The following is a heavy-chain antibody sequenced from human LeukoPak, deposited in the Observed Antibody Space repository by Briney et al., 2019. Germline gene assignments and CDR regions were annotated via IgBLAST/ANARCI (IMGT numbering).Heavy chain of an antibody. J-gene: IGHJ4*02. D-gene: IGHD3-10*01. V-gene: IGHV3-33*01. CDR3: AREIFGSGSHPDY. Sequence: YTDSVKGRFTISRDNSKNTVYLQMNSLGGEDTAVYYCAREIFGSGSHPDYWGQGTLVTVSS.